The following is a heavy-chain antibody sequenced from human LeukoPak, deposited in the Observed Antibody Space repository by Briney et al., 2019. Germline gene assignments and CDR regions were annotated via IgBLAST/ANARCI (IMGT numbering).Heavy chain of an antibody. J-gene: IGHJ4*02. CDR2: IDSSSSTI. Sequence: GGSLRLSCAASGLAFSTYGMNWVRQASEKGLEWVSYIDSSSSTIFYADSVKGRFTISRDNAKNSLYLQMNSLRDEDTALYYCATERPGFPMYFFDYWGQGTLVTVSS. D-gene: IGHD1-14*01. CDR1: GLAFSTYG. CDR3: ATERPGFPMYFFDY. V-gene: IGHV3-48*02.